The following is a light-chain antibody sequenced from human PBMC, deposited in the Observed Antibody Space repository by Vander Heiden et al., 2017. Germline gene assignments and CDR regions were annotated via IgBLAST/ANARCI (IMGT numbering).Light chain of an antibody. Sequence: QSALTQPPSASRPPGQSVTISCTGTSSGVDDENYVSWYQQHTGNAPKLMVYEVSKRPSGVPDRFSGSKSGNTASLTVSGLQAEDEADYYCSSYADGNNWVFGTGTKVTVL. J-gene: IGLJ1*01. V-gene: IGLV2-8*01. CDR2: EVS. CDR3: SSYADGNNWV. CDR1: SSGVDDENY.